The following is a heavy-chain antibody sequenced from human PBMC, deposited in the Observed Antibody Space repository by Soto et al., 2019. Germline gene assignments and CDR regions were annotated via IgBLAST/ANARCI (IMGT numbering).Heavy chain of an antibody. D-gene: IGHD2-8*01. V-gene: IGHV4-59*01. CDR3: ARVYAYYFDY. CDR1: GGSISSYY. J-gene: IGHJ4*02. CDR2: IYYSGST. Sequence: QVQLQESGPGLVKPSETLSLTCTVSGGSISSYYWSWIRQPPGKGLEWIGYIYYSGSTNYNPSLKCRATISVVTFKNQFSLMLSSVTAADTAVYYCARVYAYYFDYWGQGTLVTVSS.